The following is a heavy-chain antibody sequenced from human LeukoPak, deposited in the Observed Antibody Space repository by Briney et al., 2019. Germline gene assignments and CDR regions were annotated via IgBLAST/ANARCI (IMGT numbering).Heavy chain of an antibody. CDR1: GYSISSGYY. J-gene: IGHJ5*02. Sequence: SETLSLTCTVSGYSISSGYYWGWIRQPPGKGLEWIGSIYHSGSTNYNPSLKSRVTISVDTSKNQFSLKLSSVTAADTAVYYCARIPEFGYSSGWYNWFDPWGQGTLVTVSS. CDR2: IYHSGST. V-gene: IGHV4-38-2*02. D-gene: IGHD6-19*01. CDR3: ARIPEFGYSSGWYNWFDP.